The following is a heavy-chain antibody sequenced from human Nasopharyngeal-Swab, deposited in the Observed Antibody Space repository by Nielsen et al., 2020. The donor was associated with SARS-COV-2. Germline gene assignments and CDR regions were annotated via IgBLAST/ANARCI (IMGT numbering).Heavy chain of an antibody. V-gene: IGHV3-11*01. CDR1: GFTFSDYY. Sequence: GESLKISCVGSGFTFSDYYMSWIRQAPGKGLEWVSYISDSGTTMYADSVKGRFTIPRDNARKSVYLQLNSLRDEDTAVYYCARGPSSSRFDPWGQGSLVTVSS. CDR3: ARGPSSSRFDP. D-gene: IGHD6-13*01. CDR2: ISDSGTTM. J-gene: IGHJ5*02.